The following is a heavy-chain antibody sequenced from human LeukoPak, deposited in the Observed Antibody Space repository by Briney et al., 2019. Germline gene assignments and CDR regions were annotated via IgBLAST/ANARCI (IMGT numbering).Heavy chain of an antibody. CDR2: INAYNGDT. J-gene: IGHJ4*02. V-gene: IGHV1-18*01. CDR3: ARGVTAMVDY. Sequence: ASVKVSCKASNYTFTSYGISWVRQAPGQGLEWMAWINAYNGDTNYAQKFQGRVTMTRDTSISTAYMELSRLRSDDTAVYYCARGVTAMVDYWGQGTLVTVSS. D-gene: IGHD5-18*01. CDR1: NYTFTSYG.